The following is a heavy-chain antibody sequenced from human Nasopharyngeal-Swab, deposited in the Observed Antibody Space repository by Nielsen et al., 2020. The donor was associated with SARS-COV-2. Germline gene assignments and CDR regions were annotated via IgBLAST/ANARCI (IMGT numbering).Heavy chain of an antibody. Sequence: GESLKISCAASGFTFSSYSMNWVRQAPGKGLEWVSSISSSSSYIYYADSVKGRFTISRDNAKNSLYLQMNSLRAEDTALYYCAKESLSGWYECYFDYWGQGTLVTVSS. CDR1: GFTFSSYS. CDR2: ISSSSSYI. J-gene: IGHJ4*02. V-gene: IGHV3-21*04. CDR3: AKESLSGWYECYFDY. D-gene: IGHD6-13*01.